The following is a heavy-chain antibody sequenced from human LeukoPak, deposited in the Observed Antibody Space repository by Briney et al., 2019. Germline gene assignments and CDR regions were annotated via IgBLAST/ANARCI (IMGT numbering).Heavy chain of an antibody. D-gene: IGHD3-16*01. CDR2: ISNSDSTT. CDR3: AREGYDYVWQTTEQDGMDV. Sequence: GGSLRLSCAASGFTFSDYYMSWIRQAPGKGLEWVSYISNSDSTTTYADSVKGRFTISRDNARDSLHLQMNSLRVEDTAVYYCAREGYDYVWQTTEQDGMDVWGQGTTVAVSS. CDR1: GFTFSDYY. V-gene: IGHV3-11*04. J-gene: IGHJ6*02.